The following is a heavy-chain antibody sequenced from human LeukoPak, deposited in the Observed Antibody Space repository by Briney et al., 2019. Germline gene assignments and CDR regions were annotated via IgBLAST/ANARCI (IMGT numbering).Heavy chain of an antibody. Sequence: SETLSLTCTVSGGSISSYYWSWIRQPPGKGLESIGYIYYSGSTNYNPSLKSRVTISVDTSKNQFSLKLSSVTAADTAVYYCARSVEMAAMPFDYWGQGTLVTVSS. D-gene: IGHD5-24*01. J-gene: IGHJ4*02. CDR3: ARSVEMAAMPFDY. CDR1: GGSISSYY. CDR2: IYYSGST. V-gene: IGHV4-59*01.